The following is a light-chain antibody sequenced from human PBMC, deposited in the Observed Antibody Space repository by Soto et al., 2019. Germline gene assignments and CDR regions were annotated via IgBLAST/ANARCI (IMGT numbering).Light chain of an antibody. Sequence: QSVLTQPASVSGSPGQSITISGTGTGMDVGAYDYVSWYLQYPDKAPQLLIYYVDHRPSGVSSRFSGSKSGNTASLTISGLQAEDEGDYYCCSYADGSIYFFGTGTKVTVL. CDR3: CSYADGSIYF. CDR1: GMDVGAYDY. J-gene: IGLJ1*01. CDR2: YVD. V-gene: IGLV2-14*03.